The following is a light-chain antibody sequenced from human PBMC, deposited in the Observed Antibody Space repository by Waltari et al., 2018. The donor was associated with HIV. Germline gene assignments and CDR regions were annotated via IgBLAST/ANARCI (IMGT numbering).Light chain of an antibody. Sequence: QSALTQPASVSGPPGQSITISCTGTTNDVGSSNYVSCHQQHPGEAPRLILHDVSDRPSGISNRFSGSKAGNTASLTISGLQTEDEADYYCSSYTSSSTYVFGTGTRVTVL. CDR3: SSYTSSSTYV. CDR1: TNDVGSSNY. J-gene: IGLJ1*01. V-gene: IGLV2-14*01. CDR2: DVS.